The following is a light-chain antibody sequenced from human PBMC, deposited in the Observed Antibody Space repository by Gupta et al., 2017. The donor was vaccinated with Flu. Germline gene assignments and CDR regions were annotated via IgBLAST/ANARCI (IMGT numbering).Light chain of an antibody. CDR2: GVS. V-gene: IGKV3-20*01. CDR1: QSVTSNY. J-gene: IGKJ2*01. Sequence: EIVLTQSPGRLSLSPGERATLSCRASQSVTSNYLVWYQQKPGQAPRLLMYGVSNRAIGTPDRFSGSGSGTDFTLTISRLEPEDFAVYYCQQYGALPVAFGQGTKLEIK. CDR3: QQYGALPVA.